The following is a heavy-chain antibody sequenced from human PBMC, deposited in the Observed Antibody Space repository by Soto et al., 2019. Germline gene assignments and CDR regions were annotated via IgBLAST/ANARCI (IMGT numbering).Heavy chain of an antibody. CDR1: GYTFTSYY. CDR3: ARVGSNWNYRYGMDV. J-gene: IGHJ6*02. CDR2: INPSVGST. V-gene: IGHV1-46*01. D-gene: IGHD1-20*01. Sequence: RASVKVSCKASGYTFTSYYMHWVRQAPGQGLEWMGIINPSVGSTSYAQKFQGRVTMTRDTSTSTVYMELSSLRSEDTAVYYCARVGSNWNYRYGMDVWGQGTTVTVSS.